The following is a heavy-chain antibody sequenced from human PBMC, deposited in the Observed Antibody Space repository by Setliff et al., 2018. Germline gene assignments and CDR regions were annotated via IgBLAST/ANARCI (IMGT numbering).Heavy chain of an antibody. Sequence: PSETLSLTCAVSGYSISSGYYWGWIRQPPGKGLEWIGSIYHSGSTYYNPSLKSRVTISVDTSKNQFSLKLSSVTAADTAVYYCARAFTYYNFWSGYYGERGEYFDYWGQGTLVTVSS. CDR2: IYHSGST. CDR1: GYSISSGYY. J-gene: IGHJ4*02. CDR3: ARAFTYYNFWSGYYGERGEYFDY. V-gene: IGHV4-38-2*01. D-gene: IGHD3-3*01.